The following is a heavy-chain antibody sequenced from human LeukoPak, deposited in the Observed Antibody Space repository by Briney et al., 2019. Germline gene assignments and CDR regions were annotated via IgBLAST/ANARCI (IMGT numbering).Heavy chain of an antibody. Sequence: GRSLRLSCAASGFTFSSYGMHWVRQVPGRGPEWVASVNRDGSETYYLDSVKGRFTISKDNAKNSLYLQMNSLRAEDTALYHCARNNGMDVWGQGTTVIVSS. V-gene: IGHV3-7*03. CDR2: VNRDGSET. CDR1: GFTFSSYG. J-gene: IGHJ6*02. CDR3: ARNNGMDV.